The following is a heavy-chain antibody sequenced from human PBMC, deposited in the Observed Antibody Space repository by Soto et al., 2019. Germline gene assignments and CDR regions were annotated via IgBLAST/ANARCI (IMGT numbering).Heavy chain of an antibody. CDR3: ARESEDLTSNFDY. CDR1: GFTFTRYS. CDR2: ISSTTNYI. J-gene: IGHJ4*02. V-gene: IGHV3-21*06. Sequence: TGGSLRLSCAASGFTFTRYSMNWVRQAPGKGLEWVSSISSTTNYIYYGDSMKGRFTISRDNAKNSLYLEMNSLRAEDTAVYYCARESEDLTSNFDYCGQGPLVTVSS.